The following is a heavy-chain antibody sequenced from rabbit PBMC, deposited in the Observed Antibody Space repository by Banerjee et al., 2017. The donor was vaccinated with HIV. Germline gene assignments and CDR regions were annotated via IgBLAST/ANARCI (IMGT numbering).Heavy chain of an antibody. CDR2: INTGSGSA. D-gene: IGHD3-1*01. V-gene: IGHV1S45*01. CDR3: ARADRYSGYDDL. J-gene: IGHJ4*01. CDR1: GFSFSSNYW. Sequence: EESGGDLVKPEGSLTLTCTASGFSFSSNYWICWVRQAPGKGLEWIACINTGSGSAGYASWVISRFTISKTSSTTVTLRMTSLTAADTATFFCARADRYSGYDDLWGPGTLVTV.